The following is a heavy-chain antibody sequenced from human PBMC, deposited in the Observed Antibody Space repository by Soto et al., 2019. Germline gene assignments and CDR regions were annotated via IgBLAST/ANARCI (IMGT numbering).Heavy chain of an antibody. CDR1: GFTFSTYA. D-gene: IGHD2-21*01. CDR2: IWYDGSNK. CDR3: TRDPPGGLCYFCLNH. J-gene: IGHJ5*02. V-gene: IGHV3-33*01. Sequence: PGGSLRLSCAASGFTFSTYAMHWVRQAPGKGLEWVAVIWYDGSNKYYADSVKGRFTISRDNSKNTLYLQMNSLRAEDTAVYYCTRDPPGGLCYFCLNHWGQGTPVTVSS.